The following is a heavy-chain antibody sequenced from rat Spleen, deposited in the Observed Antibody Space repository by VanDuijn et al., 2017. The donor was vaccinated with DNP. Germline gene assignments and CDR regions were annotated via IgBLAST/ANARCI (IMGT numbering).Heavy chain of an antibody. V-gene: IGHV5-25*01. J-gene: IGHJ2*01. CDR3: ARQIRGDY. Sequence: EVQLVESGGGLVQPGRSLKLSCAASGFTFSNYDMAWVRQAPTKGLEWVASISTSGGSTYYRDSVKGRFTVSRDNAKSTLYLQMDSLRSEDTATYYCARQIRGDYWGQGVMVTVSS. CDR1: GFTFSNYD. D-gene: IGHD4-3*01. CDR2: ISTSGGST.